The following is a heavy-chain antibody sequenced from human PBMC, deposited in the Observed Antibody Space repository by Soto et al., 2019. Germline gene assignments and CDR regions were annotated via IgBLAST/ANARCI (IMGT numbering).Heavy chain of an antibody. J-gene: IGHJ6*02. V-gene: IGHV3-66*01. CDR2: IYSTGGT. CDR3: ARYGDGYYGMDV. D-gene: IGHD4-17*01. Sequence: QPGGSLRLSCAASGFTVSKFYMSWVRQAPAKGLEWVSVIYSTGGTDSADSVKGRFSISRDNSKNTVYLQMNSLRADDTAVYYCARYGDGYYGMDVWGQGTTVTVSS. CDR1: GFTVSKFY.